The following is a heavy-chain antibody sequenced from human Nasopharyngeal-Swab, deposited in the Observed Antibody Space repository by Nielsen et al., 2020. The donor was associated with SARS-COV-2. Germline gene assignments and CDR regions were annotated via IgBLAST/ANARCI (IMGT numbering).Heavy chain of an antibody. Sequence: SETLSLTCTVSGGSISSSSHYWGWIRQPPGKGLEWIGSIYYSGRTYCNPSLKSRVTISVDTSKNQFSLKLSSVTAADAAVYYCARHVGTPGAFDIWGQGTMVTVSS. CDR2: IYYSGRT. CDR1: GGSISSSSHY. V-gene: IGHV4-39*01. D-gene: IGHD1-1*01. CDR3: ARHVGTPGAFDI. J-gene: IGHJ3*02.